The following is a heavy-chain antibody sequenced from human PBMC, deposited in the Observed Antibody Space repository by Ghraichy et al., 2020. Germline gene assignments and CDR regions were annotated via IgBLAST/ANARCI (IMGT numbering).Heavy chain of an antibody. CDR2: INPDNGGT. V-gene: IGHV1-2*02. J-gene: IGHJ4*02. CDR1: GYTFTGYY. CDR3: ARSLVRGVRYFDY. Sequence: ASVKVSCKASGYTFTGYYMHWVRQAPGQGPEWMGWINPDNGGTNYAQKFKGRVTMTRDTSINTAYMEVSRLRSDDTAVYFCARSLVRGVRYFDYWGQGTLVTVSS. D-gene: IGHD3-10*01.